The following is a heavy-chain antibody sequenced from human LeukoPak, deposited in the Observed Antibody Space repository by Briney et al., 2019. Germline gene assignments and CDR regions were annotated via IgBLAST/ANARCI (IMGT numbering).Heavy chain of an antibody. J-gene: IGHJ6*02. CDR1: GYSFSSYW. D-gene: IGHD3-10*01. V-gene: IGHV5-51*01. CDR2: IHPGDSDT. CDR3: ARAGTGYYVMDV. Sequence: GESLKISCKGSGYSFSSYWIGWVRQMPGKGLEWMGIIHPGDSDTRYSPAFQGQVSISVDKSIRTAYLQWSSLKASDTAIFYCARAGTGYYVMDVWGQGTTVTVSS.